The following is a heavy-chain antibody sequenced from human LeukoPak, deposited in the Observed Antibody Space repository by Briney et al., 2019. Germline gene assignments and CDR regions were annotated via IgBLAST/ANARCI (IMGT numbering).Heavy chain of an antibody. D-gene: IGHD1-26*01. Sequence: GGSLRLSCAASGFTFSTYAVSWVRQAPGKGLEWVSAISGSGGSTYYADSVKGRFTISRDNSKNTLYLQMNSLRAEDTAVYYCAKARRYSGTPAPFDYWGQGTLVTVSS. CDR1: GFTFSTYA. CDR2: ISGSGGST. V-gene: IGHV3-23*01. J-gene: IGHJ4*02. CDR3: AKARRYSGTPAPFDY.